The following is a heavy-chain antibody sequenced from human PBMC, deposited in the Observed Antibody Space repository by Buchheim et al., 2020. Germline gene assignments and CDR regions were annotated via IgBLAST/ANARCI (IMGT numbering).Heavy chain of an antibody. D-gene: IGHD1-26*01. CDR1: GDSISSSSYY. Sequence: QLQLQESGPGLVKPSETLSLTCTVSGDSISSSSYYWGWIRQPPGKGLEWIGSIYYSGSTYYNPSLKSRVTISVDTSKNQFSLRLSSVTAADTAVFYCARHQFLVRAGLYYFDYWGQGTL. J-gene: IGHJ4*02. CDR3: ARHQFLVRAGLYYFDY. CDR2: IYYSGST. V-gene: IGHV4-39*01.